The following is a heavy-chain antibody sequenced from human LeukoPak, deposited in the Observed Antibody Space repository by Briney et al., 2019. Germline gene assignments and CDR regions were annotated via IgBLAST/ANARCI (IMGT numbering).Heavy chain of an antibody. Sequence: SETLSLTCTVSGGSVSPHYWSWIRQPPGRGLEWIGYVFYSGITNYNPSLKSRVIISVDTSTNQLSLKLSSVTAADTAVYYCARVDMGGAADFDFWGQGTLVTVSS. J-gene: IGHJ4*02. V-gene: IGHV4-59*08. CDR3: ARVDMGGAADFDF. CDR1: GGSVSPHY. D-gene: IGHD6-13*01. CDR2: VFYSGIT.